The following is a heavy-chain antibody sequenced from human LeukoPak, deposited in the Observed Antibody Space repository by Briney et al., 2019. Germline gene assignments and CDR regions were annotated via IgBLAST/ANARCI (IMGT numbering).Heavy chain of an antibody. D-gene: IGHD4-17*01. CDR1: GGSISSSSYY. CDR2: IYYSGST. V-gene: IGHV4-39*01. CDR3: TKNDVGDYGT. J-gene: IGHJ5*02. Sequence: SETLSLTCTVSGGSISSSSYYWGWIRQPPGKGLEWIGSIYYSGSTYYNPSLKSRVTISVDTSKNQFSLKLSFVTAADTAVYYCTKNDVGDYGTWGQGTLVIVSS.